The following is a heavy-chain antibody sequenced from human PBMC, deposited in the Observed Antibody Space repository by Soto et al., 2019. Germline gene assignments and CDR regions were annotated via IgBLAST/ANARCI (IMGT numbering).Heavy chain of an antibody. V-gene: IGHV4-59*01. Sequence: SETLSLTCTVSGGSISSYYWSWIRQPPGKGLEWIGYIYYSGSTNYNPSLKSRVTISVDTSKNQFSLKLSSVTAADTAVYYCARGNYDFWSGYSYGMGVWGQGTTVTVSS. J-gene: IGHJ6*02. D-gene: IGHD3-3*01. CDR2: IYYSGST. CDR1: GGSISSYY. CDR3: ARGNYDFWSGYSYGMGV.